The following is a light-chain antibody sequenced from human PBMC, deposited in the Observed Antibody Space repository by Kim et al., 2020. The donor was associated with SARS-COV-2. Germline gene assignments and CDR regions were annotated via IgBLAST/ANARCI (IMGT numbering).Light chain of an antibody. CDR3: QSYDSSLREV. V-gene: IGLV1-40*01. CDR1: SSNIGAGYD. Sequence: GQRVTSSCTGSSSNIGAGYDVHWYQQLPGTAPKLLIYGNSNRPSGVPDRFSGSKSGTSASLAITGLQAEDGADYYCQSYDSSLREVFGGGTQLTVL. J-gene: IGLJ3*02. CDR2: GNS.